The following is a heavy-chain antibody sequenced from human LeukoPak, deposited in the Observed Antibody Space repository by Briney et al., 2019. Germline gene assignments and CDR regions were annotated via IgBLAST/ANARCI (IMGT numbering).Heavy chain of an antibody. CDR3: ARLREIPVFGVVTKSTSYFDY. CDR1: GFTFSSYG. CDR2: IRYDGSNK. D-gene: IGHD3-3*01. Sequence: GGSLRFSCAASGFTFSSYGMHWVRQAPGKGLEWVAFIRYDGSNKYYADSVKGRFTISRDNSKNTLYLQMNSLRAEDTAVYYCARLREIPVFGVVTKSTSYFDYWGQGTLVTVSS. J-gene: IGHJ4*02. V-gene: IGHV3-30*02.